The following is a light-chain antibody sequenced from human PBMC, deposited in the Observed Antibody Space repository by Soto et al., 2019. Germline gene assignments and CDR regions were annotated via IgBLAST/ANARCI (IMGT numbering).Light chain of an antibody. CDR3: QQYDSTPPT. CDR1: QSGNSNY. J-gene: IGKJ1*01. Sequence: PGDRATLSCRASQSGNSNYLAWYQRKPGQAPRLLIYGASNRATDIPYRFSASGSGTDFTLTITRLEAEDFAVYYCQQYDSTPPTFGQGTKVEV. CDR2: GAS. V-gene: IGKV3-20*01.